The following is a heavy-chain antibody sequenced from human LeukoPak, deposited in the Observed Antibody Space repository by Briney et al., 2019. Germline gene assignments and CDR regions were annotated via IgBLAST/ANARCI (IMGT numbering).Heavy chain of an antibody. CDR2: ISGSGGGT. V-gene: IGHV3-23*01. Sequence: GGSLRLSCAASGFTFSSYGMSWVRQAPGRGLEWVSAISGSGGGTYYADSVKGRFTISRDNSKNTLYLQMNSLRAEDTAVYYCAKDNYYYYYMDVWGKGTTVTISS. J-gene: IGHJ6*03. CDR3: AKDNYYYYYMDV. CDR1: GFTFSSYG.